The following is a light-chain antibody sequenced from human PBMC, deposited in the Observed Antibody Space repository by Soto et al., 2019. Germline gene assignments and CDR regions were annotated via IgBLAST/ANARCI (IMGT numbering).Light chain of an antibody. CDR3: AAWDDSLNAYV. CDR2: SNN. CDR1: SSNIGSNT. V-gene: IGLV1-44*01. J-gene: IGLJ1*01. Sequence: QSVLTQPPSTSGTPGQRVTISCSGSSSNIGSNTVVWYQQLPGTAPKLLIYSNNQRPSGVPDRFSGSKSGTSASLAISGLQSEDEADYYCAAWDDSLNAYVFGTGTKLTVL.